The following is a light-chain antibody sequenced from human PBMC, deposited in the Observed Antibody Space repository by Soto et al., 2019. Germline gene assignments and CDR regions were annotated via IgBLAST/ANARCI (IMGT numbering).Light chain of an antibody. V-gene: IGKV3-20*01. CDR2: DAS. CDR1: QSVGNNN. J-gene: IGKJ4*01. Sequence: EIVLTQSPGTLSLSPGERDTLSCRASQSVGNNNLAWYQQKPGQAPRFLIYDASSRATGIPDRFSGSGSGTDFTLTISRLEPEDFAVYYCQQYGSTPLTFGGGTKV. CDR3: QQYGSTPLT.